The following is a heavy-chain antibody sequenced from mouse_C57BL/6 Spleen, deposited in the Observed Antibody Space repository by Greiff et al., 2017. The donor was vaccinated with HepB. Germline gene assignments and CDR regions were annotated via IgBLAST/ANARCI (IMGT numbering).Heavy chain of an antibody. J-gene: IGHJ2*01. CDR1: GYSITSGYY. CDR2: ISYDGSN. D-gene: IGHD1-1*01. CDR3: ARRGITTVVAGNFDY. Sequence: EVQLQESGPGLVKPSQSLSLTCSVTGYSITSGYYWNWIRQFPGNKLEWMGYISYDGSNNYNPSLKNRISITRDTSKNQFFLKLNSVTTEDTATYYCARRGITTVVAGNFDYWGQGTTLTVSS. V-gene: IGHV3-6*01.